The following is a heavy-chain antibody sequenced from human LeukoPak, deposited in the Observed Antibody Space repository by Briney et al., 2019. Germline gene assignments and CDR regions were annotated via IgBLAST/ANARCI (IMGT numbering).Heavy chain of an antibody. CDR3: TRDGGRYCSGGSRSFDY. J-gene: IGHJ4*02. D-gene: IGHD2-15*01. Sequence: GGSLRLSCTTSGFTFGDYAMSWFRQAPGKGLEWVGFIRSKAYGGTTEYAASVKGRFTISRDDSKSIAYLQMNSLKTEDTAVYYCTRDGGRYCSGGSRSFDYWGQGTLVTVSS. CDR2: IRSKAYGGTT. CDR1: GFTFGDYA. V-gene: IGHV3-49*03.